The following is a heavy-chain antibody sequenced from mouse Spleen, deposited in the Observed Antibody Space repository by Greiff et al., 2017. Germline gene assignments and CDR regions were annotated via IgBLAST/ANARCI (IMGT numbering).Heavy chain of an antibody. Sequence: EVHLVESGGDLVKPGGSLKLSCAASGFTFSSYGMSWVRQTPDKRLEWVATISSGGSYTYYPDSVKGRFTISRDNAKNTLYLQMSSLKSEDTAMYYCARHGTLYGSSPAWFAYWGQGTLVTVSA. CDR2: ISSGGSYT. CDR3: ARHGTLYGSSPAWFAY. J-gene: IGHJ3*01. D-gene: IGHD1-1*01. CDR1: GFTFSSYG. V-gene: IGHV5-6*01.